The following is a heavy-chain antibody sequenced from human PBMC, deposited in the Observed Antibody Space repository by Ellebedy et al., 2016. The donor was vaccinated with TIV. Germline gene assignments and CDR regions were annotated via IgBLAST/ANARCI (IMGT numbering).Heavy chain of an antibody. J-gene: IGHJ5*02. CDR2: INPNSGGT. CDR3: ARDKWFGEEGWFDP. Sequence: ASVKVSCXASGYTFTGYYMHWVRQAPGQGLEWMGWINPNSGGTNYAQKFQGRVTMTRDTSISTAYMELSRLRSDDTAVYYCARDKWFGEEGWFDPWGQGTLVTVSS. CDR1: GYTFTGYY. D-gene: IGHD3-10*01. V-gene: IGHV1-2*02.